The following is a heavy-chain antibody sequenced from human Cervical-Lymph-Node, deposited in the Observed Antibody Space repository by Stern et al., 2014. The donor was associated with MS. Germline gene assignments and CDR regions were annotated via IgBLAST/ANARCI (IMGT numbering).Heavy chain of an antibody. CDR1: GHSFSNYW. Sequence: VQLVQSGAEVKKPGESLKISCKGSGHSFSNYWIGWGRQMPGKGLEWMGMIYPGDSDTRYSPSFQGHVTISADKSISTAYLQWSSLEASDTATYYCARHGGQQLVLGFDSWGQGTLVTVSS. CDR2: IYPGDSDT. CDR3: ARHGGQQLVLGFDS. V-gene: IGHV5-51*01. D-gene: IGHD6-13*01. J-gene: IGHJ4*02.